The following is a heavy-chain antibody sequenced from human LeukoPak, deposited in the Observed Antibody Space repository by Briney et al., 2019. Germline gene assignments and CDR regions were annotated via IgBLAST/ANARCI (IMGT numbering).Heavy chain of an antibody. CDR2: IDHSGST. CDR1: GGSFSGYY. D-gene: IGHD6-19*01. CDR3: ARATYIPVPGTWSLDY. Sequence: SETLSLTCAVYGGSFSGYYRSWIRQPPGKGLEWIGEIDHSGSTSYNPSLKSRVIISVDTFKNQFSLKVSSVTAADTAVYYCARATYIPVPGTWSLDYWGQGTLVTVSS. J-gene: IGHJ4*02. V-gene: IGHV4-34*01.